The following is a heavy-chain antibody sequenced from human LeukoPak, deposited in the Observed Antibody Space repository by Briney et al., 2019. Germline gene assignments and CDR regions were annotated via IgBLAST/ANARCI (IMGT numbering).Heavy chain of an antibody. Sequence: ASVKVSCKASGYTFTNYGISWVRQAPGQGLEWMGWISPYNDNTNYAQKLQGRVTMTTDTSTSTAYMELRSLRSDDTAVYYCARDFGDYGDYVEGYWGQGTLVTVSS. V-gene: IGHV1-18*01. J-gene: IGHJ4*02. CDR2: ISPYNDNT. CDR1: GYTFTNYG. D-gene: IGHD4-17*01. CDR3: ARDFGDYGDYVEGY.